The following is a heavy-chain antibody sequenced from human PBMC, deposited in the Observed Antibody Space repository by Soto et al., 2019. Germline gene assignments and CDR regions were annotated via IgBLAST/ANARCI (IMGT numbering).Heavy chain of an antibody. V-gene: IGHV4-59*01. J-gene: IGHJ4*02. CDR1: GVCITPYY. Sequence: QVQLQESGPGLVKPSETLSLTCTVSGVCITPYYWTWMRHPPGKGLEWIGYVYHTGNTYYNPSLKSRVTISLDTSKNQVSLRLQSVTAADTAVYYCAREQYNWNLWGQGTLVTVSS. D-gene: IGHD1-20*01. CDR3: AREQYNWNL. CDR2: VYHTGNT.